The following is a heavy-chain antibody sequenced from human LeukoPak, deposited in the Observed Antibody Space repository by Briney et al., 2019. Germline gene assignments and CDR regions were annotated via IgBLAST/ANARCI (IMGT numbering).Heavy chain of an antibody. CDR2: IIPILGIA. V-gene: IGHV1-69*02. J-gene: IGHJ4*02. CDR3: ARSLSGRRNYYDSSGYSLDY. D-gene: IGHD3-22*01. CDR1: GYTFTGYY. Sequence: SVKVSCKASGYTFTGYYMHWVRQAPGQGLEWMGRIIPILGIANYAQKFQGRVTITADKSTSTAYMELSSLRSEDTAVYYCARSLSGRRNYYDSSGYSLDYWGQGTLVTVSS.